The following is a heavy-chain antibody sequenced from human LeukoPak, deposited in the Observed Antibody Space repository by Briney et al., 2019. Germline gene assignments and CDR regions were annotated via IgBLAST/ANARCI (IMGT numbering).Heavy chain of an antibody. CDR1: GYSISSTNW. CDR2: IYYTGSN. V-gene: IGHV4-28*06. J-gene: IGHJ4*02. D-gene: IGHD6-19*01. CDR3: ARIFLGYSTGWYFDY. Sequence: SETLSLTCAVSGYSISSTNWWGWIRQPPGKGLEWIGYIYYTGSNNYNPSLKSRVTMSVDTSKNQFSLNLSSVTALDTAVYYCARIFLGYSTGWYFDYWGQGTLVTVSS.